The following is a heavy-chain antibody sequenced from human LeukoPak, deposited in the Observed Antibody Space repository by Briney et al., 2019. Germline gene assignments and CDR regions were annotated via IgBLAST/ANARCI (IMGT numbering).Heavy chain of an antibody. J-gene: IGHJ5*02. V-gene: IGHV4-34*01. Sequence: PSETLSLTCAVYGGCFSGYYWSWIRQPPGKGLECIGEINHSGSTNYNPSLKSRVTISVDTSKNQFSLKLSSVTAADTAVYYCARHGLRGVRRNPRVNWFDPWGQGTLVTVSS. D-gene: IGHD3-10*01. CDR3: ARHGLRGVRRNPRVNWFDP. CDR2: INHSGST. CDR1: GGCFSGYY.